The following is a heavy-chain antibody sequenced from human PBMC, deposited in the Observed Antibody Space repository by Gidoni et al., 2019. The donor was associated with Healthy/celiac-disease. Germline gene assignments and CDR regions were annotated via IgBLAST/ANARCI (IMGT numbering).Heavy chain of an antibody. CDR3: TRDGKFRTDGFDV. D-gene: IGHD1-26*01. Sequence: EVQLLESGGGSVQPGGSLRLSCAVSGFTFSKYTMNWVRQAPGQGLAWVSAISPAGGSPYYADSVKGRFTISRDNSKNTLFLEMNNLRAEDTAVYYGTRDGKFRTDGFDVWGPGSMVTVSS. CDR2: ISPAGGSP. J-gene: IGHJ3*01. V-gene: IGHV3-23*01. CDR1: GFTFSKYT.